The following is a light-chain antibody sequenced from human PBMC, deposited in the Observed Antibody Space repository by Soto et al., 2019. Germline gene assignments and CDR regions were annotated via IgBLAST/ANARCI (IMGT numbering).Light chain of an antibody. V-gene: IGKV3-15*01. J-gene: IGKJ1*01. CDR1: QSVSSN. Sequence: EIVMTQSPATLSVSPGERATLSCRASQSVSSNLAWYQQKPRQAPRLLIYGASTRATGIPARFSGSGSGTEFILTSSSLQSEDFAFYCCQQYNNWPRTFGQGTKVDIK. CDR2: GAS. CDR3: QQYNNWPRT.